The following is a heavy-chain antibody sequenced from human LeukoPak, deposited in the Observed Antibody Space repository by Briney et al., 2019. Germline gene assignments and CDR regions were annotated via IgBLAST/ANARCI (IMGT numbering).Heavy chain of an antibody. CDR3: ARAYYDFGPHYYYMDV. D-gene: IGHD3-3*01. CDR2: IYTSGST. V-gene: IGHV4-61*02. CDR1: GGSISSGSYY. Sequence: SETLSLTCTVSGGSISSGSYYWSWIRQPAGKGLEWIGRIYTSGSTNYNPSLKSRVTMSVDTSKNQFSLKLSSVTAADTAVYYCARAYYDFGPHYYYMDVWGKETTVTVSS. J-gene: IGHJ6*03.